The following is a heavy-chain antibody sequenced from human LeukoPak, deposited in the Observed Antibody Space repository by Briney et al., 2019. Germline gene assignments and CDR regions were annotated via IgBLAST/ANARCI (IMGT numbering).Heavy chain of an antibody. Sequence: ASVKVSCKAFGGTFSSYAISWVRQAPGQGLEWMGGIIPIFGTANYAQKFQGRVTITADESTSTAYMELSSLRSEDTAVYYCARLRRIVPAAILHYGMDVWGQGTTVTVSS. V-gene: IGHV1-69*13. J-gene: IGHJ6*02. CDR2: IIPIFGTA. CDR3: ARLRRIVPAAILHYGMDV. CDR1: GGTFSSYA. D-gene: IGHD2-2*01.